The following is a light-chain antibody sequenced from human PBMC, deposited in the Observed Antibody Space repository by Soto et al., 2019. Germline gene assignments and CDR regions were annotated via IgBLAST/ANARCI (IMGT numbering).Light chain of an antibody. CDR3: AAWDDSLGGHV. V-gene: IGLV1-36*01. Sequence: QSVLTQPPSVSEAPRQRVTISCSGNSSNIGNNGVSWYQQLPGKAPKLPIHYDDMLPSGVSDRFSGSKSGTSATLAISGLQSEDEADYCCAAWDDSLGGHVFGTGTKVTVL. CDR1: SSNIGNNG. CDR2: YDD. J-gene: IGLJ1*01.